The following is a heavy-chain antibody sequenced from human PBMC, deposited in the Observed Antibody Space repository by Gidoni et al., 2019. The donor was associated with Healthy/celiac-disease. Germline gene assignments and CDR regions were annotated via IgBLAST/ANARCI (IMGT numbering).Heavy chain of an antibody. V-gene: IGHV3-33*01. CDR3: AGDVNSRDY. D-gene: IGHD1-7*01. CDR1: GFTFSSYG. J-gene: IGHJ4*02. CDR2: IWYDGSNK. Sequence: QVQLVESGGGVVPPGRALRPSCAASGFTFSSYGMHWVRQAPGKGLEWVAVIWYDGSNKYYAGSVKGRFTISRDNSKSTLNLQMDSLRAEDTAVYYCAGDVNSRDYWGQGTLVTVSS.